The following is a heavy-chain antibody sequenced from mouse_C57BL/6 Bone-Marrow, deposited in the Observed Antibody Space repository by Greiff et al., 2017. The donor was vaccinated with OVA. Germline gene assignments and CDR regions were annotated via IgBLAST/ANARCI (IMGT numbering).Heavy chain of an antibody. J-gene: IGHJ2*01. D-gene: IGHD2-4*01. CDR1: GYTFTSYW. CDR3: ARRYYEIFDY. CDR2: IYPSDSET. Sequence: QVQLQQPGAELVRPGSSVKLSCKASGYTFTSYWMDWVKQRPGQGLEWIGNIYPSDSETHYNQKFKDKATLTVDKSSSTAYMQLSSLTSEDSAVYYCARRYYEIFDYWGQGTTLTVSS. V-gene: IGHV1-61*01.